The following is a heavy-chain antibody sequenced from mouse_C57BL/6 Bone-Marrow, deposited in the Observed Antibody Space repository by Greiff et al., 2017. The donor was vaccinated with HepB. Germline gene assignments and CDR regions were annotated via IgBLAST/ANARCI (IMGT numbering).Heavy chain of an antibody. CDR1: GFTFSSYA. V-gene: IGHV5-4*01. CDR2: ISDGGSYT. CDR3: AREVYYYGSSYAFAY. Sequence: EVQLVESGGGLVKPGGSLKLSCAASGFTFSSYAMSWVRQTPEKRLEWVATISDGGSYTYYPDNVKGRFTISRDNAKNNLYLQMSHLKSEDTAMYYCAREVYYYGSSYAFAYWGQGTLVTVSA. D-gene: IGHD1-1*01. J-gene: IGHJ3*01.